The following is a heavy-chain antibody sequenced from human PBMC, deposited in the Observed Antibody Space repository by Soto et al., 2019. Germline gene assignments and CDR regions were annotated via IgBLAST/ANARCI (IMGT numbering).Heavy chain of an antibody. Sequence: ASVKVSCKASGYTFTGYYIHWVRQAPGQGLEWMGWINPNSGGTNYAQKFQGWVTMTRDTSISTAYMELSRLRSDDTAVYYCARAGGIAAAGTPMDVWGQGTTVTVSS. CDR1: GYTFTGYY. CDR2: INPNSGGT. CDR3: ARAGGIAAAGTPMDV. J-gene: IGHJ6*02. D-gene: IGHD6-13*01. V-gene: IGHV1-2*04.